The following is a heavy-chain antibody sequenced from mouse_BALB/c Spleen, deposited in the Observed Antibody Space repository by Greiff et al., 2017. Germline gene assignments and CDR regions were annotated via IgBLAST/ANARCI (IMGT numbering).Heavy chain of an antibody. CDR3: ARSRSYDGPLYAMDY. Sequence: QVQLKESGPELVKPGASVRISCKASGYTFTSYYIHWVKQRPGQGLEWIGWIYPGNVNTKYNEKFKGKATLTADKSSSTAYMQLSSLTSEDSAVYFCARSRSYDGPLYAMDYWGQGTSVTVSS. CDR2: IYPGNVNT. V-gene: IGHV1S56*01. D-gene: IGHD2-3*01. J-gene: IGHJ4*01. CDR1: GYTFTSYY.